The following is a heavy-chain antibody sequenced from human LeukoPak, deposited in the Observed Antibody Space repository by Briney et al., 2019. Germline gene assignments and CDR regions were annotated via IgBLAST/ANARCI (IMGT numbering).Heavy chain of an antibody. CDR3: ARHSLTHTFDY. CDR2: IYYSGST. Sequence: SETLSLTCTVSGGSISSGSYYWGWIRQPPGKGLEWIGSIYYSGSTYYNPSLKSRVTISVDTSKNQFSLKLSSVTAADTAVYYCARHSLTHTFDYWGQGTLVTVSS. CDR1: GGSISSGSYY. J-gene: IGHJ4*02. V-gene: IGHV4-39*01.